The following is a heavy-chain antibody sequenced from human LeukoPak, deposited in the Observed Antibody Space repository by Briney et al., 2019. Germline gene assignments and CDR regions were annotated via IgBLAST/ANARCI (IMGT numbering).Heavy chain of an antibody. CDR2: ISSSSSTI. CDR3: ARALRGELLRAYYYYYYMDV. CDR1: GFTFSSYS. D-gene: IGHD1-26*01. Sequence: TWGSLRLSCAASGFTFSSYSMNWVRQAPGKGLEWVSYISSSSSTIYYADSVKGRFTISRDNAKNSLYLQMNSLRAEDTAVYYCARALRGELLRAYYYYYYMDVWGKGTTVTVSS. V-gene: IGHV3-48*01. J-gene: IGHJ6*03.